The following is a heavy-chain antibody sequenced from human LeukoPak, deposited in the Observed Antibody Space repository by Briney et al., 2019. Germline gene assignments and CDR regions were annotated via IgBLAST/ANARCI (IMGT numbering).Heavy chain of an antibody. D-gene: IGHD3-16*02. Sequence: PSETLSLTCAVSGGSISSGGYSWSWIRQPPGKGLEWIGYIYYSGSTYYNPSLKSRVTISVGTSKNQFSLKLSSVTAADTAVYYCARVRYSPLYYFDYWGQGTLVTVSS. CDR2: IYYSGST. CDR3: ARVRYSPLYYFDY. V-gene: IGHV4-30-4*07. CDR1: GGSISSGGYS. J-gene: IGHJ4*02.